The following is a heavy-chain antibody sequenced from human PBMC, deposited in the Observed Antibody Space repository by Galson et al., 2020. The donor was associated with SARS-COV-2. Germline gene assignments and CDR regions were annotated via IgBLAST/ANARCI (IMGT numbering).Heavy chain of an antibody. CDR3: ARDRLIVRATGGLDY. CDR2: IKQDGTEK. V-gene: IGHV3-7*01. Sequence: GGSLRLSCVASEFTFATYWMSWVRQAPGKGLEWVANIKQDGTEKKYVDSVKGRFTISRDNAKKSLFLQMNSLRAEDTAVYFCARDRLIVRATGGLDYWGQGTLVTVSS. D-gene: IGHD1-26*01. CDR1: EFTFATYW. J-gene: IGHJ4*01.